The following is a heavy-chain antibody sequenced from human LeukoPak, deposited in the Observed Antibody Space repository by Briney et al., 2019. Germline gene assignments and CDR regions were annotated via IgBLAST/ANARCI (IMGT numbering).Heavy chain of an antibody. CDR2: IIDSGNSI. CDR3: ARDSGAARRFDP. Sequence: PGGSLRLSCAASGFTFSSCAMSWVRQAPGKGLEWVSTIIDSGNSIYYADSAEGRFTISGDNSKNTLYLQMNSLRAEDTAVYYCARDSGAARRFDPWGQGTLVTVSS. J-gene: IGHJ5*02. D-gene: IGHD3-10*01. CDR1: GFTFSSCA. V-gene: IGHV3-23*01.